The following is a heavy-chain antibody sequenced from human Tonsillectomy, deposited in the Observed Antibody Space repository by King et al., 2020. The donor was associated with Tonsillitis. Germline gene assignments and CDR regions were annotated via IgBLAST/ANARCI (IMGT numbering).Heavy chain of an antibody. CDR3: VIVGGY. CDR1: GFTFSNYG. J-gene: IGHJ4*02. Sequence: VQLVESGGGVVQPGRSLRLSCAASGFTFSNYGMHWVRQAPGKGLEWVAVISDIGSNTDYAETVKGRFTISRDNSKNTLYLQMNSLQAEDTAIYFCVIVGGYWGQGTLVTVSS. V-gene: IGHV3-30*03. CDR2: ISDIGSNT. D-gene: IGHD2-21*01.